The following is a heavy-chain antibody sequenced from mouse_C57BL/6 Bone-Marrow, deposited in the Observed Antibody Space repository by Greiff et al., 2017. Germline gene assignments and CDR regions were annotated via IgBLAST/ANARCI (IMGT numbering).Heavy chain of an antibody. J-gene: IGHJ4*01. CDR1: GYTFTSYW. V-gene: IGHV1-72*01. Sequence: VKLQQPGAELVKPGASAKLSCKASGYTFTSYWMHWVKQRPGRGLEWIGRIDPNRGGTKYNEKFKSKATLTVDKPSSTAYMQRSSLTSEDTAVYYCAITVVAPMDYWGQGTSVTVSS. CDR3: AITVVAPMDY. CDR2: IDPNRGGT. D-gene: IGHD1-1*01.